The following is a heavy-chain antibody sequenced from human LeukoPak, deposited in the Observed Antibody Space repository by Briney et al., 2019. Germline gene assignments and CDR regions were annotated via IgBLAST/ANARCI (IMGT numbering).Heavy chain of an antibody. CDR2: ISGSGGST. Sequence: PGGSLRLSCAASGFSFSSYAMSWVSQAPGKGLEWVSAISGSGGSTYYADSVKGRFTISRDNSKNTLYLQMNSLRAEDTAVYYCAKVPSGYSGYDSINYLDYWGQGTLVTVSS. V-gene: IGHV3-23*01. J-gene: IGHJ4*02. D-gene: IGHD5-12*01. CDR1: GFSFSSYA. CDR3: AKVPSGYSGYDSINYLDY.